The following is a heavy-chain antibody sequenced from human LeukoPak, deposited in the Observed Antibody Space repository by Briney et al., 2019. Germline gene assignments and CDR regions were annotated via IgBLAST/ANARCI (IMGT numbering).Heavy chain of an antibody. CDR2: ISAYNGNT. J-gene: IGHJ3*02. CDR1: GYTFTSYG. D-gene: IGHD6-19*01. Sequence: ASVKVSCKASGYTFTSYGISWVRQAPGHGLEWMGWISAYNGNTNYAQKLQGRVTMTTDTSTSTAYMELRSLRSDDTAVYYCARDSIGSGWYGLHDAFDIWGQGTMVTVSS. CDR3: ARDSIGSGWYGLHDAFDI. V-gene: IGHV1-18*01.